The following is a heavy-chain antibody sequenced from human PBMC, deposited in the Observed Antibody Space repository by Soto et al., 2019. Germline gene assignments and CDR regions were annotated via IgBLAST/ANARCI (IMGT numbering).Heavy chain of an antibody. CDR3: AREVAHVPRGVIAE. D-gene: IGHD3-16*02. V-gene: IGHV3-21*01. Sequence: GGSLRLSCAASGFTFSSYSMNWVRQAPGKGLEWVSSISSSSSYIYYADSVKGRFTISRDNAKNSLYLQMNSLRAEDTAVYYCAREVAHVPRGVIAEWGQGTLVTVSS. CDR2: ISSSSSYI. J-gene: IGHJ4*02. CDR1: GFTFSSYS.